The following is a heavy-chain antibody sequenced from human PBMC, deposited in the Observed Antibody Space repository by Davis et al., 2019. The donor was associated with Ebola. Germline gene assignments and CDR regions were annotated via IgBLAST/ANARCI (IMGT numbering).Heavy chain of an antibody. Sequence: PSETLSLTCTVSGGSIRSYYWSWIRQPPGKGLEWIGYIYYSGSTNYNPSLKSRVTISVDTSKNQFSLKLSSVTAADTAVYYCARLFSGDRTGPWGQGILVTVSS. CDR1: GGSIRSYY. J-gene: IGHJ5*02. V-gene: IGHV4-59*08. D-gene: IGHD1-14*01. CDR2: IYYSGST. CDR3: ARLFSGDRTGP.